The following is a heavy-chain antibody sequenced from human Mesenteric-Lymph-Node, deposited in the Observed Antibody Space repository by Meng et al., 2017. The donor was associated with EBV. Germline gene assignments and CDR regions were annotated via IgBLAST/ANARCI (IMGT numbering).Heavy chain of an antibody. CDR2: IIPIFNTR. V-gene: IGHV1-69*01. Sequence: QVQLVQSGAEGKKPGSSVKVSCKASGGTFSNYAINWVRQAPGQGLEWMAGIIPIFNTRNYAQKFQGTVTLTADESTTTAYMELRSLRSEDAAVYYCANGSGSYSPYYFDYWGQGTLVTVSS. CDR1: GGTFSNYA. J-gene: IGHJ4*02. D-gene: IGHD3-10*01. CDR3: ANGSGSYSPYYFDY.